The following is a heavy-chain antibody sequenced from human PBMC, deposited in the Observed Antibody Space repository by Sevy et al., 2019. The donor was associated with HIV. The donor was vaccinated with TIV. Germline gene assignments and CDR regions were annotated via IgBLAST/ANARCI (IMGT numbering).Heavy chain of an antibody. Sequence: SETLSLTCTVSGGSITTYYWSWIRQPPGKGLEWIGYIHYSGRTNYNPSSKSRLTISVDTSKNPFSLKLTSVTAADTAVYYCAREATGAFDYWGQGTLVTVSS. CDR3: AREATGAFDY. CDR2: IHYSGRT. J-gene: IGHJ4*02. V-gene: IGHV4-59*01. CDR1: GGSITTYY. D-gene: IGHD5-12*01.